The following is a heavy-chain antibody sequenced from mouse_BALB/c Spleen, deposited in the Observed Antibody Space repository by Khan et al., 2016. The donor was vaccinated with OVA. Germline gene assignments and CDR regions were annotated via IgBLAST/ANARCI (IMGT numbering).Heavy chain of an antibody. CDR2: ISTYYGDA. CDR1: GYTFTDFT. CDR3: GRGGGGDRFAY. J-gene: IGHJ3*01. Sequence: QVRLQQSGAELVRPGVSVKISCKGSGYTFTDFTMHWVKQSHAKSLEWIGVISTYYGDADYNQNFKGKATMTVDKSSSTAYMELARLTSADSAIYFGGRGGGGDRFAYWGQGTLVTVSA. V-gene: IGHV1S137*01.